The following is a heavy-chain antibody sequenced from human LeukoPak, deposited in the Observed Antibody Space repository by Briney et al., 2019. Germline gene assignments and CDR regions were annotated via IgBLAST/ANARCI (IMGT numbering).Heavy chain of an antibody. Sequence: GGSLRLSCAASGFDVSSSYMSRVRQAPGKGLEWVSVFYSGGSTYYADSVKGRFTISRDKSKNTAYLQMNSLRDDDTAVYFCARSVGWLTSPGALDVWGQGTVVAVSS. CDR2: FYSGGST. J-gene: IGHJ3*01. CDR1: GFDVSSSY. CDR3: ARSVGWLTSPGALDV. V-gene: IGHV3-53*01. D-gene: IGHD4/OR15-4a*01.